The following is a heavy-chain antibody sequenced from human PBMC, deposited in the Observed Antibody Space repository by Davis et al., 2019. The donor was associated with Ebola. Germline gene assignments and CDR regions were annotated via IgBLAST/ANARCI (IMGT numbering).Heavy chain of an antibody. J-gene: IGHJ5*01. CDR2: ISTTSDYK. V-gene: IGHV3-21*01. CDR3: AKDRSAIPLVQGVVFDS. Sequence: GESLKISCAGSGFNFTEFAMHWVRQAPGKGLEWVSSISTTSDYKYHADSVRGRFTISRDDVKNTLHLQMNSLRADDTGVYFCAKDRSAIPLVQGVVFDSWGQGILVTVSS. D-gene: IGHD3-10*01. CDR1: GFNFTEFA.